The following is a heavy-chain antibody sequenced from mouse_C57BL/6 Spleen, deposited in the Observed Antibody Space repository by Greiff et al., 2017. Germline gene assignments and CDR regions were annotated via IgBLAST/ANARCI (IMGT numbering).Heavy chain of an antibody. V-gene: IGHV5-9-1*02. CDR1: GFTFSSYA. J-gene: IGHJ3*01. D-gene: IGHD2-4*01. Sequence: DVHLVESGEGLVKPGGSLKLSCAASGFTFSSYAMSWVRQTPEKRLEWVAYISSGGDYIYYADTVKGRFTISRDNARNTLYLQMSSLKSEDTAMYYCTREGEYDVFAYWGQGTLVTVSA. CDR2: ISSGGDYI. CDR3: TREGEYDVFAY.